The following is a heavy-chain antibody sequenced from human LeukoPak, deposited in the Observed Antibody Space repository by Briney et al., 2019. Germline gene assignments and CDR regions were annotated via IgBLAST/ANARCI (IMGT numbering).Heavy chain of an antibody. Sequence: GGSLRLSCAASGFTFSSYGMHWVRQAPGKGLEWVAVIWYDGSNKYYADSVKGRFTISRDNSKNTLYLQMNGLRAEDTAVYYCARAYCSSTSCYLYYYYYYMDVWGKGTTVTVSS. CDR2: IWYDGSNK. D-gene: IGHD2-2*01. CDR3: ARAYCSSTSCYLYYYYYYMDV. CDR1: GFTFSSYG. V-gene: IGHV3-33*01. J-gene: IGHJ6*03.